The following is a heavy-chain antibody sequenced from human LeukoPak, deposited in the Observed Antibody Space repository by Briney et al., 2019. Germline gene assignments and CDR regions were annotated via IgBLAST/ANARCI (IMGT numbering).Heavy chain of an antibody. CDR2: IYSGGST. V-gene: IGHV3-53*05. CDR3: ARPPPASMIRGVIIPHFDT. Sequence: GGSLRLSCAASGFTVSSNYMSWVRQAPGKGLEWVSVIYSGGSTYYADSVQGRFTISRDTPKNTLYLQMNSLRPEDTAIYYCARPPPASMIRGVIIPHFDTWGQGTLVTVSS. D-gene: IGHD3-10*01. CDR1: GFTVSSNY. J-gene: IGHJ4*02.